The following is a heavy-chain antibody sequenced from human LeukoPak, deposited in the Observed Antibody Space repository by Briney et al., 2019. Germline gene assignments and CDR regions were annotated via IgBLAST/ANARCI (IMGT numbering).Heavy chain of an antibody. CDR1: GGSISSYY. Sequence: PSETLSLTCTVSGGSISSYYWSWIRQPPGRGLEWIGYIYYSGSTNYNPSLKSRLTISVDASKNQFSLKLSSVTATDTAVYYCASLTTVTQGYFDSWGQGTLVTVSS. CDR3: ASLTTVTQGYFDS. J-gene: IGHJ4*02. CDR2: IYYSGST. V-gene: IGHV4-59*08. D-gene: IGHD4-17*01.